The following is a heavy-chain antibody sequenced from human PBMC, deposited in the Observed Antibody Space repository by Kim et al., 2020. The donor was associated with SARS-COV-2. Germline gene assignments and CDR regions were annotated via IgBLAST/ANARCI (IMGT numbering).Heavy chain of an antibody. CDR1: GFTFSNAW. J-gene: IGHJ4*02. V-gene: IGHV3-15*01. CDR3: TTVVYYYDSSGYYTLFDY. CDR2: IKSKTDGGTT. Sequence: GGSLRLSCAASGFTFSNAWMSWVRQAPGKGLEWVGRIKSKTDGGTTDYAAPVKGRFTISRDDSKNTLYLQMNSLKTEDTAVYYCTTVVYYYDSSGYYTLFDYWGQGTLVTVSS. D-gene: IGHD3-22*01.